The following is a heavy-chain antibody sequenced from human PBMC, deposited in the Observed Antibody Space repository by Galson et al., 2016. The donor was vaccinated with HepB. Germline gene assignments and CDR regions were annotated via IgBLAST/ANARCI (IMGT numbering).Heavy chain of an antibody. V-gene: IGHV3-64D*06. CDR3: VKDRGRTIRDFDV. CDR1: GFALGAFA. CDR2: ISADGTNT. Sequence: SLRLSCAVSGFALGAFAMHWVRLTPGRGLEYVSSISADGTNTYYADSVKGRFTISRDFSKNTMYLQMSSLRTEDTAVYYCVKDRGRTIRDFDVWGQGTLVTVSS. J-gene: IGHJ4*02. D-gene: IGHD5-24*01.